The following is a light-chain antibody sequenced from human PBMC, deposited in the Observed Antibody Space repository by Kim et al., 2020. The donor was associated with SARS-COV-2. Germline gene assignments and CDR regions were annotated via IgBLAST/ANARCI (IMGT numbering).Light chain of an antibody. CDR3: QAWDSSNVV. CDR1: KLGDKY. CDR2: QDT. V-gene: IGLV3-1*01. J-gene: IGLJ2*01. Sequence: SYELTQPPSVSVSPGQTASITCSGDKLGDKYACWYQQKPGQSPVLVIYQDTKRPSGIPERFSGSNSGNTATLTISGTQAMDEADYYCQAWDSSNVVFGGGTQLIV.